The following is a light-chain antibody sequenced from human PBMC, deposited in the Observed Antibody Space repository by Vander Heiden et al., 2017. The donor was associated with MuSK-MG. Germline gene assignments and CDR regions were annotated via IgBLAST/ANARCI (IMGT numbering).Light chain of an antibody. CDR1: HSISSW. Sequence: DSQMTHSPSSLSASLGDRVTITCPARHSISSWLAWYQQKPGKAPKLLIYKASSLDSGVPSRFSGSGSGTEFTLTISSLEPDDFATYYCQQYDSYSRTFGQGTKLEIK. CDR2: KAS. V-gene: IGKV1-5*03. CDR3: QQYDSYSRT. J-gene: IGKJ1*01.